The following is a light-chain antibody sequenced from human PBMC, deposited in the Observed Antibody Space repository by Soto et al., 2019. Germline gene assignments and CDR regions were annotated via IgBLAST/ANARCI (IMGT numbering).Light chain of an antibody. CDR2: DVS. CDR3: SSYTSSSTLYV. CDR1: SSDVGGYNY. V-gene: IGLV2-14*01. J-gene: IGLJ1*01. Sequence: QSALTQPASVSGSPGQSITISCTGTSSDVGGYNYVSWYQQHPGKAPKLMIFDVSHRPSGVSNRFSGSKSGNTASLTISGLQAEDEADYYRSSYTSSSTLYVFGTWTKLTVL.